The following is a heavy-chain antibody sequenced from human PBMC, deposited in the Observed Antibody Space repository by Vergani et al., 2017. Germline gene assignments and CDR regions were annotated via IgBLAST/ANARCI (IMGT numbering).Heavy chain of an antibody. CDR2: ISSSGGIK. Sequence: QVQLLESGGGLVKPGGSLRLSCVASGFTFSDYYMNWIRQAPGKGLGWVSYISSSGGIKYYAASVKGRFTISRDNVKDSLYLQMNSLSAEDTAVYYCACGDIIIVTAADVLDYWGQGTLVTVSS. D-gene: IGHD2/OR15-2a*01. J-gene: IGHJ4*02. V-gene: IGHV3-11*01. CDR3: ACGDIIIVTAADVLDY. CDR1: GFTFSDYY.